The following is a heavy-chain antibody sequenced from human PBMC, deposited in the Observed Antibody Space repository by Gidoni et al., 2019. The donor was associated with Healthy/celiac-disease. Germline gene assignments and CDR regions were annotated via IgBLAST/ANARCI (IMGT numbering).Heavy chain of an antibody. Sequence: QVQLVQSGAEVKKPGSSVKVSCKASGGTFSSYASSWVRPAPGQGLEWMGGIIPIFGTANYAQKFQGRVTITADESTSTAYMELSSLRSEDTAVYYCAGGLPYYDSSGYYSKAYYYYMDVWGKGTTVTVSS. J-gene: IGHJ6*03. CDR3: AGGLPYYDSSGYYSKAYYYYMDV. V-gene: IGHV1-69*01. CDR2: IIPIFGTA. D-gene: IGHD3-22*01. CDR1: GGTFSSYA.